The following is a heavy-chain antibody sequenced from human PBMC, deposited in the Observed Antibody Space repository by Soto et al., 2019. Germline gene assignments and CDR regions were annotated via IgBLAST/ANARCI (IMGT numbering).Heavy chain of an antibody. Sequence: QVQLQQWGAGLLKPSETLSLNCAVYGGSFYWTWIRQPPGKGLGWIGEIRHSGSTNYNPSLKSRVSISIDRSKSQVSLTVYSVTAADTAVYYCARGGGDYDYAVDVWGQGTTVTVSS. CDR3: ARGGGDYDYAVDV. CDR2: IRHSGST. CDR1: GGSFY. V-gene: IGHV4-34*01. D-gene: IGHD4-17*01. J-gene: IGHJ6*02.